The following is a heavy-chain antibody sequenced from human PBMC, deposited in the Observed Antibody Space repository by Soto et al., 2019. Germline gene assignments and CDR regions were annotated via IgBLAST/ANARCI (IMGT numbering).Heavy chain of an antibody. CDR2: IYHSGST. J-gene: IGHJ5*02. D-gene: IGHD4-4*01. CDR3: ARDWRPTVTTWWFDP. Sequence: SETLSLTCAVSGGSISSSNWWSWVRQPPGKGLGWIGEIYHSGSTNYNPSLKSRVTISVDKSKNQFSLKLSSVTAADTAVYYCARDWRPTVTTWWFDPWGQGTLVTVSS. CDR1: GGSISSSNW. V-gene: IGHV4-4*02.